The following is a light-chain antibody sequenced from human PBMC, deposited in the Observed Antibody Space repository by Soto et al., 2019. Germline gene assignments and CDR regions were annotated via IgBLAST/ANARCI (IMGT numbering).Light chain of an antibody. CDR1: SSDVGGYNY. Sequence: QSVLTQPPSAYGSPGHSLTISCTGASSDVGGYNYVSWYQQHPGKAPKLMIYEVSKRPSGIPDRFSGLKSGNTASLTVSGLQAEDEADYYGSSYACSNKGGFGTGTKVTV. V-gene: IGLV2-8*01. J-gene: IGLJ1*01. CDR3: SSYACSNKGG. CDR2: EVS.